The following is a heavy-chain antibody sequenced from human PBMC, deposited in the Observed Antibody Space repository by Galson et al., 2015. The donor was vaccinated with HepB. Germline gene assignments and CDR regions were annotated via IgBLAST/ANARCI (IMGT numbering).Heavy chain of an antibody. CDR3: ARGGQQWLVRNYYYGMDV. J-gene: IGHJ6*02. D-gene: IGHD6-19*01. V-gene: IGHV1-8*01. CDR2: MNPNSGNT. Sequence: SVKVSCKASGYTFTSYDINWVRQATGQGLEWMGWMNPNSGNTGYAQKFQGRVTMTRNTSISTAYMELSSLRSEDTAVYYCARGGQQWLVRNYYYGMDVWGQGTTVTVSS. CDR1: GYTFTSYD.